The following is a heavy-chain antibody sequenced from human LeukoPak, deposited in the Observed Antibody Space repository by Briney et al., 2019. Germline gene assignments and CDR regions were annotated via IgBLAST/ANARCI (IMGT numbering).Heavy chain of an antibody. CDR3: ARDRWYCSSTSCYRDFDY. CDR1: GGSISSGDYY. D-gene: IGHD2-2*01. Sequence: SQTLSLTCTVSGGSISSGDYYWSWIRQPPGKGLEWIGYIYYSGSTYYNPSLKSRVTISVDTSKNQFSLKLSSVTAADTAVYYCARDRWYCSSTSCYRDFDYWGQGTLVTVSS. CDR2: IYYSGST. J-gene: IGHJ4*02. V-gene: IGHV4-30-4*08.